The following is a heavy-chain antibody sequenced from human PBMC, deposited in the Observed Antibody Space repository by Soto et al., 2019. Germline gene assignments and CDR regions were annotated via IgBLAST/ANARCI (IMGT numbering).Heavy chain of an antibody. CDR3: AKGWSGRSYARSGFDL. V-gene: IGHV1-8*01. CDR2: MNPNSGNT. CDR1: GYTFSTYD. D-gene: IGHD1-26*01. J-gene: IGHJ5*02. Sequence: QVQLVQSGAEVKKPGASVKVSCEASGYTFSTYDINWVRQASGQGLEWMGWMNPNSGNTGYAQKFQGRVTMSRNTSISPAYMELRRLRSQDTAVYYCAKGWSGRSYARSGFDLWGQGTRVTVSS.